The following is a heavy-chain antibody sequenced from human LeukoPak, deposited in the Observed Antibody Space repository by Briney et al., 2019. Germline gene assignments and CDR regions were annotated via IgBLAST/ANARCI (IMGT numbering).Heavy chain of an antibody. CDR1: GFTFSSYS. J-gene: IGHJ5*02. CDR2: ISGSSSYI. Sequence: GGSLRLSCAASGFTFSSYSMNWVRQAPGKGLEWVSSISGSSSYIYYADSVKGRFTISRDNAKNSLYLQMNSLRAEDTALYYCARGLPYSSSPNLFDLWGQGTLVTVSS. CDR3: ARGLPYSSSPNLFDL. D-gene: IGHD6-13*01. V-gene: IGHV3-21*01.